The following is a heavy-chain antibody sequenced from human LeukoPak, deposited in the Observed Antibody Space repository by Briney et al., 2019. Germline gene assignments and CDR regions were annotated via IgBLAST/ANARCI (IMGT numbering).Heavy chain of an antibody. J-gene: IGHJ2*01. CDR1: GYIFASYW. CDR2: IYPGDSHT. Sequence: NRGASLQISCQGSGYIFASYWIGWVRQVPGKGLEWMGVIYPGDSHTRYSPSFQGQVTISADKSINTAYLQWSSLKASDTAMYYCARHFTPDASDWYFNLWGRGTLVTVS. CDR3: ARHFTPDASDWYFNL. V-gene: IGHV5-51*01. D-gene: IGHD1-14*01.